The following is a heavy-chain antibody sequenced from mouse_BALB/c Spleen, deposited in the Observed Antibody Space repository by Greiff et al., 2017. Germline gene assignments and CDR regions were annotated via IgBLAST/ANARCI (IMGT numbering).Heavy chain of an antibody. CDR3: ARQLGPSGFAY. CDR2: INPSSGYT. J-gene: IGHJ3*01. CDR1: GYTFTSYT. Sequence: VQLQQSGAELARPGASVKMSCKASGYTFTSYTMHWVKQRPGQGLEWIGYINPSSGYTNYNQKFKGKATLTVDKSSSTAYMQLSSLTSEDSAVYYCARQLGPSGFAYWGQGTLVTVSA. D-gene: IGHD3-1*01. V-gene: IGHV1-4*01.